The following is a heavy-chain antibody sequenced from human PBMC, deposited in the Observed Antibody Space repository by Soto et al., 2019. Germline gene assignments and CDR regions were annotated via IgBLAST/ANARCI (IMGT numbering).Heavy chain of an antibody. CDR2: IIPIFGTA. CDR3: ERAVAGQFDY. Sequence: GXSVKVSCNASGGTFSSYASGLVRQAPGQGLEWMGGIIPIFGTADYAQKFQGRVTITADKSTSTAYMELSSLRSEDTAVYYCERAVAGQFDYWGQGTLVTSPQ. J-gene: IGHJ4*02. CDR1: GGTFSSYA. D-gene: IGHD6-19*01. V-gene: IGHV1-69*06.